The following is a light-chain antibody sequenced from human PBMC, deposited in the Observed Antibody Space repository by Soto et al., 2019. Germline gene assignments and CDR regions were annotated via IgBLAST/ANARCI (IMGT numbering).Light chain of an antibody. V-gene: IGKV1-5*03. J-gene: IGKJ1*01. CDR2: KVS. CDR1: QNIVSW. CDR3: LQFNTFPWT. Sequence: IQMTQSPSTLSASVGDRVNMTCRASQNIVSWVAWYQQQPGKGPKFLINKVSNLESGVPSRISGSGSGTEFTLTISSLQPDDFATYYCLQFNTFPWTFGQGTKVDIK.